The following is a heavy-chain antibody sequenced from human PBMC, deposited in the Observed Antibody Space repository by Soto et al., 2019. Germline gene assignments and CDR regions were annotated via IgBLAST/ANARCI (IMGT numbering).Heavy chain of an antibody. Sequence: EVQLWESGGGSVQSGGSLRLSCAASGFIFSHYGMSWVRQAPGKGLEWVSSISGDGTKTYDADSVKGRFTTSRDNSKKTVDLQMTNLRVEDTAVYYCAKVACTAGTCENDFWGQGTLVNVSS. D-gene: IGHD2-8*02. CDR1: GFIFSHYG. J-gene: IGHJ4*02. CDR3: AKVACTAGTCENDF. V-gene: IGHV3-23*01. CDR2: ISGDGTKT.